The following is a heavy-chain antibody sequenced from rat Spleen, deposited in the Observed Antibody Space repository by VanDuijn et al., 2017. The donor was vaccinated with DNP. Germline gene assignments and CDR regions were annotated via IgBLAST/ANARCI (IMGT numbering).Heavy chain of an antibody. CDR2: INSAGST. CDR3: ARWSRYFDY. CDR1: GFSITSSHR. J-gene: IGHJ2*01. V-gene: IGHV3-3*01. Sequence: EVQLQESGPGLVKPSQSLSLTCSVTGFSITSSHRWNWIRKFPGNKLEWMGYINSAGSTNYNPSLKSRISITRDTSKNQFFLQLNSVTTEDTATYYCARWSRYFDYWGQGVMVTVSS.